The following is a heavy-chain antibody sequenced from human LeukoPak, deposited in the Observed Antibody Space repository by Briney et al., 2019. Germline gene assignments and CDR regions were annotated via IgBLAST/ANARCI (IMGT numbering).Heavy chain of an antibody. CDR3: ARAGGWLQRYYYGMDV. J-gene: IGHJ6*02. Sequence: PGGSLRLSCAASGLTFSSYSMNWVRQAPGKGLEWVSSISSSSSYIYYADSVKGRFTISRDNAKNSLYLQMNSLRAEDTAVYYCARAGGWLQRYYYGMDVWGQGTTVAVSS. D-gene: IGHD5-24*01. V-gene: IGHV3-21*01. CDR1: GLTFSSYS. CDR2: ISSSSSYI.